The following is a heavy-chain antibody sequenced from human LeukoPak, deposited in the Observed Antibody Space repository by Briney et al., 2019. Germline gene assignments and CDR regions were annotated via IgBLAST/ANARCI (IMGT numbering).Heavy chain of an antibody. J-gene: IGHJ4*02. CDR1: GFTFSSYG. Sequence: GGSLRLSCAASGFTFSSYGMHWVRQVPGKGLEWVAVIAPDGGMKYYADSMKGRFTISRDNSKNTLYLQVDSLRAEDTAVYYCAKEISVAGMFDYWGQGTLVTVSS. CDR3: AKEISVAGMFDY. CDR2: IAPDGGMK. V-gene: IGHV3-30*18. D-gene: IGHD6-19*01.